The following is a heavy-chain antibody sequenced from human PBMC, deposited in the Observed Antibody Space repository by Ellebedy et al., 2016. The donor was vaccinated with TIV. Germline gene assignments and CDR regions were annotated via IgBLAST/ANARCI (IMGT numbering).Heavy chain of an antibody. CDR2: VHDSGNS. D-gene: IGHD3-9*01. V-gene: IGHV4-59*01. Sequence: MPSETLSLTCTVSGDSMSNFHWSWFRQSPGKGLEWIGYVHDSGNSNYNPSVQSRVSISVDTSKSQLSPRLSSVTAADTAVYYCARVSHGGNPLTGFNTLFDPWGQGTLVTVSS. J-gene: IGHJ5*02. CDR1: GDSMSNFH. CDR3: ARVSHGGNPLTGFNTLFDP.